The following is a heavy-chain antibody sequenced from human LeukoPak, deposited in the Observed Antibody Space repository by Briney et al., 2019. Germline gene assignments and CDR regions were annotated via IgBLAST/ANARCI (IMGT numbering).Heavy chain of an antibody. CDR2: IKQDGREK. Sequence: GGSLRLFCAVSGFTFSGYWMSWVRQAPGKGLEWVANIKQDGREKYYEDSMKGRFTTSRDNAKTSLSLQMNSLRAEDTAVYYCARGAGVFDFCGQGPLVPVSS. D-gene: IGHD3-10*01. CDR1: GFTFSGYW. J-gene: IGHJ4*02. V-gene: IGHV3-7*01. CDR3: ARGAGVFDF.